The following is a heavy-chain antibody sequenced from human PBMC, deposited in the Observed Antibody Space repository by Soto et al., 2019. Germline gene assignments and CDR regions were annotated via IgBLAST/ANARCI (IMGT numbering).Heavy chain of an antibody. CDR3: AKLVRLTPDHYFDY. J-gene: IGHJ4*02. D-gene: IGHD5-12*01. CDR2: ISGSGGST. Sequence: HPGGSLRLSCAASGFTFSSYAMSWVRQAPGKGLEWVSAISGSGGSTYYADSVKGRFTISRDNSKNTLYLQMNSLRAEDTAVYYCAKLVRLTPDHYFDYWGQGTLVTVSS. V-gene: IGHV3-23*01. CDR1: GFTFSSYA.